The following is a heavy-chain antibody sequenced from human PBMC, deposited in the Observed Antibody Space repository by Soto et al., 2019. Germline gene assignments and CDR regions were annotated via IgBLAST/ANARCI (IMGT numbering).Heavy chain of an antibody. Sequence: QVQLQESGPGLVRPSQTLSLTCTVSGGSINSGDSYWNWIRQHPEKGLEWIGYINYRGSTFYNPSLKSRIIISVDTSKNQCSLKLSSVTAADTAVYYCARDAPGVAPYWGQGTLVTVSS. CDR3: ARDAPGVAPY. CDR1: GGSINSGDSY. CDR2: INYRGST. J-gene: IGHJ4*02. D-gene: IGHD2-15*01. V-gene: IGHV4-31*03.